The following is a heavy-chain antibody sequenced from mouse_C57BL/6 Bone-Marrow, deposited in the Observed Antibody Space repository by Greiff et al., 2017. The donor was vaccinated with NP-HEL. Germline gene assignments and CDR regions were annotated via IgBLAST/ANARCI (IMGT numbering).Heavy chain of an antibody. CDR3: ARDNWDWYFDV. J-gene: IGHJ1*03. Sequence: EVKVVESGGGLVQSGRSLRLSCATSGFTFSDFYMEWVRQAPGKGLEWIAASRNKANDYTTEYSASVKGRFIVSRDTSQSILYLQMNALRAEDTAIYHCARDNWDWYFDVWGTGTTVTVSS. CDR1: GFTFSDFY. D-gene: IGHD4-1*01. CDR2: SRNKANDYTT. V-gene: IGHV7-1*01.